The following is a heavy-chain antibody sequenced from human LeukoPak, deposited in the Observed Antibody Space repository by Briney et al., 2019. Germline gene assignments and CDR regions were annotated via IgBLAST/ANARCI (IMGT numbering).Heavy chain of an antibody. Sequence: GESLKISCKGSGYSFTSYWISWVRQMHGKGLEWMGRIDPSDSYTNYSPSFQGHVTISADKSISTAYLQWSSLKASDTAMYYCARRFSEYYDILTGYLYAFDIWGQGTMVTVSS. CDR1: GYSFTSYW. CDR2: IDPSDSYT. D-gene: IGHD3-9*01. J-gene: IGHJ3*02. V-gene: IGHV5-10-1*01. CDR3: ARRFSEYYDILTGYLYAFDI.